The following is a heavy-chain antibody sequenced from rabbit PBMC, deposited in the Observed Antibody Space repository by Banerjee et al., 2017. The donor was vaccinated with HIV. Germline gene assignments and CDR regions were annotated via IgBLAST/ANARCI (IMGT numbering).Heavy chain of an antibody. D-gene: IGHD6-1*01. V-gene: IGHV1S40*01. J-gene: IGHJ3*01. CDR3: GRAYTHGIAGWGYALDL. Sequence: QSLEESGGDLVKPGASLTLTCKASGFDFSSTYYMCWVRQAPGKGLEWIGCIYTGSGSTYYASWAKGRFTISKTSSTTVTLQMTSLTAADTATYFCGRAYTHGIAGWGYALDLWGPGTLVTVS. CDR2: IYTGSGST. CDR1: GFDFSSTYY.